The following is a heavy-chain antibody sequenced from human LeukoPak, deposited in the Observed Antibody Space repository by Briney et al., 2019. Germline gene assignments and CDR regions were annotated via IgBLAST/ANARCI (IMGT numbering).Heavy chain of an antibody. V-gene: IGHV4-34*01. CDR2: INHSGST. D-gene: IGHD6-13*01. Sequence: PSETLSLTCAVYGGSFSGYYWSWIHQPPGKGLEWIGEINHSGSTNYNPSLKSRVSISVDSSKNQFSLKVSSVTAADTAVYYWARGSDTAAGLYWGQGTLVTVSS. J-gene: IGHJ4*02. CDR3: ARGSDTAAGLY. CDR1: GGSFSGYY.